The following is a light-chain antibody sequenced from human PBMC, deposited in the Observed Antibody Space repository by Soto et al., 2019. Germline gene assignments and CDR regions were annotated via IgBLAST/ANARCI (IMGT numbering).Light chain of an antibody. CDR1: QDIRDN. J-gene: IGKJ3*01. Sequence: DIQMTQSPSSLSASVGDRVTITCRASQDIRDNLGWYQQKPGKAPKHLIYAASSVQSGVPSRFSGSGSGTEFTLTISRLQPEDSATYYCLQHGSYPLTFGPGTKVEIK. CDR2: AAS. CDR3: LQHGSYPLT. V-gene: IGKV1-17*01.